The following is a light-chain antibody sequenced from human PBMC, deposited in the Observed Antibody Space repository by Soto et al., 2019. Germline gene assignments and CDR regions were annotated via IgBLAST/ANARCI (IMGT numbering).Light chain of an antibody. Sequence: DTPMNQSPSILSAYVGASDTIPSRASQTIDSGVAWYQPKPGKAPKLLVYDATSLESGVSSRFSGSGYGTDFTLSINNLQPDDFATYYCQQYNRLITFGQGTLLEI. CDR1: QTIDSG. CDR2: DAT. CDR3: QQYNRLIT. V-gene: IGKV1-5*01. J-gene: IGKJ5*01.